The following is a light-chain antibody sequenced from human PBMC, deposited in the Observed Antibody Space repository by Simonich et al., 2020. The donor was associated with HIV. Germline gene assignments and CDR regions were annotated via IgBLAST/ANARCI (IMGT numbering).Light chain of an antibody. V-gene: IGLV4-69*01. CDR2: HNSDGRH. Sequence: QLVLTQSPSASASLGASVKLTCTLSRGHSSYAIAWHQQQPEKGPRYLMKHNSDGRHTKGDGIPDRFSGSSSGADRYLTISNLQSEDEAEYYCETWDSNTLVFGGGTKLTVL. CDR3: ETWDSNTLV. J-gene: IGLJ3*02. CDR1: RGHSSYA.